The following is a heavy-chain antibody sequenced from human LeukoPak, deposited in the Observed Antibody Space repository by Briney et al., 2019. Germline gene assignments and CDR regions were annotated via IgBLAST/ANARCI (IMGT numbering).Heavy chain of an antibody. V-gene: IGHV1-2*02. Sequence: AASVKVSCKASGYTFTGYYMHWVRQAPGQGLEWMGWINPNSGGTNYAQKFQGRVTMTRDTSISTAYMELSRLRSDDTAVYYCARGAPDYGGYYYYYYYMDVWGKGTTVTVSS. CDR3: ARGAPDYGGYYYYYYYMDV. D-gene: IGHD4-23*01. CDR2: INPNSGGT. CDR1: GYTFTGYY. J-gene: IGHJ6*03.